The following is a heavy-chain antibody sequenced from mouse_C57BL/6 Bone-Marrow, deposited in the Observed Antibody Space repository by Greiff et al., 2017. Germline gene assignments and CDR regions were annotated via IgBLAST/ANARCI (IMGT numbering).Heavy chain of an antibody. J-gene: IGHJ1*03. V-gene: IGHV1-52*01. Sequence: QVQLQQPGAELVRPGSSVKLSCKASGYTFTSYWMHWVKQRPIQGLEWIGNIDPSDSETHYNQKFKDKATLTVDKSSSTAYMQLSSLTSEDSAVYYCARYYYGSSYVHWYCDVWGTGTTVTVSS. D-gene: IGHD1-1*01. CDR2: IDPSDSET. CDR3: ARYYYGSSYVHWYCDV. CDR1: GYTFTSYW.